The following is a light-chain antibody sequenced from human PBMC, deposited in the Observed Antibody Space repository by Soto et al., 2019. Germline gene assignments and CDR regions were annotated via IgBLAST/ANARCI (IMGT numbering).Light chain of an antibody. CDR3: CSYAGTYTYV. CDR2: DVS. Sequence: QSALTQPRSVSGSPGQSVTISCTGTSSDVGTYDFVSWYQQHPGKAPKLIIYDVSKRPSGVPDRFSGSKSGNTASLTISGLQAEDEDHYWCCSYAGTYTYVFGSGPKVTVL. CDR1: SSDVGTYDF. J-gene: IGLJ1*01. V-gene: IGLV2-11*01.